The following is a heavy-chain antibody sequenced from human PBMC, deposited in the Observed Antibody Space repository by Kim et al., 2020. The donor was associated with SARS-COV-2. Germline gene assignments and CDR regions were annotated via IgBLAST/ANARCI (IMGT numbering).Heavy chain of an antibody. D-gene: IGHD3-10*01. CDR3: ARLGSWVDPEGSGSYYSWFDP. CDR1: GYSFTSYW. V-gene: IGHV5-51*01. J-gene: IGHJ5*02. Sequence: GESLKISCKGSGYSFTSYWIGWVRQMPGKGLEWMGIIYPGDSDTRYSPSFQGQVTISADKSISTAYLQWSSLKASDTAMYYCARLGSWVDPEGSGSYYSWFDPWGQGTLVTVSS. CDR2: IYPGDSDT.